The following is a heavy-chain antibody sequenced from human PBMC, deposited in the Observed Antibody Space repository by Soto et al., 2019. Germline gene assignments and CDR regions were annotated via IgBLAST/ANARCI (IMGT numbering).Heavy chain of an antibody. CDR1: GFTFSSYS. V-gene: IGHV3-21*01. D-gene: IGHD6-6*01. CDR2: ISGSGNSL. CDR3: ARDVTLVRDHDAFDI. Sequence: GGSLRLSCAASGFTFSSYSMNWVRQAPGKGPEWVSSISGSGNSLYSADSVKGLFTFSRDNAKNSLYLQMNSLRAEDTAVYYCARDVTLVRDHDAFDIWGQGTMVTVSS. J-gene: IGHJ3*02.